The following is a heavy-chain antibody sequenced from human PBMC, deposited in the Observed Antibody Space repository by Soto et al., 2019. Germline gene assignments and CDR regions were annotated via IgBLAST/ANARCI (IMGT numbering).Heavy chain of an antibody. CDR2: IWYDGSYK. Sequence: QVQLVESGGGVVHPGRSLRLSCAASGFTFTTYGMHWVRQAPGKGLEWVAIIWYDGSYKYYADSVKGRFTISRDISNNTLYLQMNSLRDEDTPVYYCARGSSSGWYYFFFDYWGQGTLVTVSS. CDR3: ARGSSSGWYYFFFDY. CDR1: GFTFTTYG. J-gene: IGHJ4*02. D-gene: IGHD6-19*01. V-gene: IGHV3-33*01.